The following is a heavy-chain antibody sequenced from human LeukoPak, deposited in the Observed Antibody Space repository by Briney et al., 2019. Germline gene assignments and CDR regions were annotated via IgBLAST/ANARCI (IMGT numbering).Heavy chain of an antibody. CDR1: GLTFSGSA. D-gene: IGHD2-15*01. J-gene: IGHJ4*02. Sequence: QPGGSLRLSCAASGLTFSGSAMSWVRQAPGKGLVWVSLISGSGNSTYYADSVKGRFTISRDNSKNTLYLQMNSLRAEDTAVYYCAKVLVLVSANRYYFDYWGQGTLVTVSS. V-gene: IGHV3-23*01. CDR2: ISGSGNST. CDR3: AKVLVLVSANRYYFDY.